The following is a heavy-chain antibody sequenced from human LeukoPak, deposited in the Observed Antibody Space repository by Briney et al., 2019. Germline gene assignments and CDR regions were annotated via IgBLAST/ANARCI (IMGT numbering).Heavy chain of an antibody. Sequence: GGTLRLSCTASGFTFSIYGMHWVRQAPGKGLEWVAFIRYDGSNKYYADSVKGRFTISRDNSKNTLYLQMNSLRAEDTAVYYCAKDTLIYSGYDPNWFDPWGQGTLVTVSS. V-gene: IGHV3-30*02. CDR3: AKDTLIYSGYDPNWFDP. CDR2: IRYDGSNK. CDR1: GFTFSIYG. J-gene: IGHJ5*02. D-gene: IGHD5-12*01.